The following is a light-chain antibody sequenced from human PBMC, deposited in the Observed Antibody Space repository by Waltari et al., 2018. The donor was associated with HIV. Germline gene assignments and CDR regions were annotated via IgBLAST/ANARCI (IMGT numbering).Light chain of an antibody. CDR1: TSNLGSTT. J-gene: IGLJ1*01. Sequence: QSVLTQPPSASGTPGQRVTISCSGRTSNLGSTTDTSYQQLPGTAPKLLIYSYNQRPSGVPDRFSGSKSGTSASLAISGLQSEDEAHYYCTSWDDSLNGYVFGTGTKVTVL. CDR2: SYN. V-gene: IGLV1-44*01. CDR3: TSWDDSLNGYV.